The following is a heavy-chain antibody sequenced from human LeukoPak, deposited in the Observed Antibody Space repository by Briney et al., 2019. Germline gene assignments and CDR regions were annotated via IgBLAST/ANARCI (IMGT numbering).Heavy chain of an antibody. CDR3: ATLYYDYVWGSYRYYFDY. V-gene: IGHV1-24*01. D-gene: IGHD3-16*02. CDR1: GYTLTELS. CDR2: FDPEDGET. Sequence: ASVKVSCKVSGYTLTELSMHWVRQAPGKGLEWMGGFDPEDGETIYAQKSQGRVTMTEDTSTDTAYMELSSLRSEDTAVYYCATLYYDYVWGSYRYYFDYWGQGTLVTVSS. J-gene: IGHJ4*02.